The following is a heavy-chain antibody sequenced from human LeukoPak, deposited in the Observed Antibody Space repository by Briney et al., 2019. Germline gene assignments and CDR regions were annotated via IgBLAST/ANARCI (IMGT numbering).Heavy chain of an antibody. Sequence: GGSLRLSCAASGFTFSSHSMNWVRQVPGKGLEWVSGINWSGGSTGYADPLRGRFTISRDNAKNSLYLQMDRLRAEDTALYYCARAPITGPFYFDSWGQGALVTVSS. J-gene: IGHJ4*02. CDR3: ARAPITGPFYFDS. CDR1: GFTFSSHS. CDR2: INWSGGST. V-gene: IGHV3-20*04. D-gene: IGHD1-14*01.